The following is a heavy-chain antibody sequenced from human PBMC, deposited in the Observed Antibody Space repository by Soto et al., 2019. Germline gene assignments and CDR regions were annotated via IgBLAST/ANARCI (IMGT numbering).Heavy chain of an antibody. CDR3: ARDLTTMGTPGDDFDY. J-gene: IGHJ4*02. CDR1: GFTFSNYW. D-gene: IGHD4-4*01. Sequence: EVQLVESGGGLVQPGGSLRLSCAASGFTFSNYWMHWVRQAPGKGLVWISRINTDGSTTTYADSVKGRFTISRDNAENPLFLQMNSLRAEDTAVYYCARDLTTMGTPGDDFDYWGQGTLVTVSS. V-gene: IGHV3-74*03. CDR2: INTDGSTT.